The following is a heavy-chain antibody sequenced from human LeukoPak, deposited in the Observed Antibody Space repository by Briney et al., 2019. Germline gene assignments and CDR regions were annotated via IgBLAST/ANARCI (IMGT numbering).Heavy chain of an antibody. CDR2: INSEGSTI. Sequence: QPGRSLRLSCAASGFTFSTYTLHWVRQAPGKGLVWVSRINSEGSTISYADSVKGRFTISRDNAKNTLFLQMNSLRAEDTAVYYCARISSDSISYYDHWGQGTLVTVSS. V-gene: IGHV3-74*01. D-gene: IGHD3-22*01. CDR3: ARISSDSISYYDH. CDR1: GFTFSTYT. J-gene: IGHJ4*02.